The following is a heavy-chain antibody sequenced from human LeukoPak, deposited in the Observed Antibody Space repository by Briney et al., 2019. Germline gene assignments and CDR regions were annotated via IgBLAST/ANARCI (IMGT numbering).Heavy chain of an antibody. CDR1: GYTFTSYD. CDR2: MNPNSGNT. V-gene: IGHV1-8*01. CDR3: VRGPGDSSGYYSNNWFDP. Sequence: GASVKVSCKASGYTFTSYDINWVRQATGQGLEWMGWMNPNSGNTGYAQKFQGRVTMTRNTSISTAYMELSSLRSEDTAVYYCVRGPGDSSGYYSNNWFDPWGQGTLVTVSS. J-gene: IGHJ5*02. D-gene: IGHD3-22*01.